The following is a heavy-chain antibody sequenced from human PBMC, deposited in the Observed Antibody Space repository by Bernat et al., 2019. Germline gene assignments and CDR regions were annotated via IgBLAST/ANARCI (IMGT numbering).Heavy chain of an antibody. CDR3: ARLGWLQPFDY. Sequence: QLQLQESGPGLVKPSETLSLTCTVSGGSISSGSYYWGWIRQPPGKGLEWIGSIYFSGTTYYNPSLRSRVTISVDTSKNQFSLKLSSVTAADTAVYYCARLGWLQPFDYWGQGTLVTVSS. D-gene: IGHD5-24*01. V-gene: IGHV4-39*01. J-gene: IGHJ4*02. CDR2: IYFSGTT. CDR1: GGSISSGSYY.